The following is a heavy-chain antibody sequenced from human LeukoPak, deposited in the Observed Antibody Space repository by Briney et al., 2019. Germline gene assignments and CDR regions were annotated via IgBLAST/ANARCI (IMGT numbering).Heavy chain of an antibody. CDR2: IYYSGST. CDR3: ARTWIQVWCPDFDY. Sequence: SQTLSLTCTVSGGSISSGGYYWSWIRQHPGKGLEWIGYIYYSGSTYYNPSLKSRVTISVDTSKNQFSLKLSSVTAADTAVYYCARTWIQVWCPDFDYWGQGALVTVSS. V-gene: IGHV4-31*03. D-gene: IGHD5-18*01. CDR1: GGSISSGGYY. J-gene: IGHJ4*02.